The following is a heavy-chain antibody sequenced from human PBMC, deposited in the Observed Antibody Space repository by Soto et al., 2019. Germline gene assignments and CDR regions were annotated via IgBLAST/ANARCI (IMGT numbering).Heavy chain of an antibody. CDR3: AKVGDCSSTSCYASFDY. V-gene: IGHV3-23*01. CDR2: ISGSGGST. J-gene: IGHJ4*02. CDR1: GFTFSSYA. Sequence: PGGSLRLSCAASGFTFSSYAMSWVRQAPGKGLEWVSAISGSGGSTCYADSVKGRFTISRDNSKNTLYLQMNSLRAEDTAVYYCAKVGDCSSTSCYASFDYWGQGTLVTVSS. D-gene: IGHD2-2*01.